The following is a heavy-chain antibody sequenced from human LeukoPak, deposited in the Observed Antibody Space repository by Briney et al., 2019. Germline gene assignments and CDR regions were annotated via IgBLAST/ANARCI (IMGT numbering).Heavy chain of an antibody. CDR2: IDPSDSYN. Sequence: GESLKISCKGSGYSFTGYWITWVRQMPGKGLEWIGSIDPSDSYNKNSPSFQGHVTISADKSISTAYLQWSSLKASDTAMYYCARTISSWYSGIDYWGQGTLVAVSS. CDR3: ARTISSWYSGIDY. CDR1: GYSFTGYW. V-gene: IGHV5-10-1*01. J-gene: IGHJ4*02. D-gene: IGHD6-13*01.